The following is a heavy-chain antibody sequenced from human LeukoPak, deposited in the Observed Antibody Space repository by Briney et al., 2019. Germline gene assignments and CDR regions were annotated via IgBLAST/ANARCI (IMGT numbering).Heavy chain of an antibody. V-gene: IGHV3-30-3*01. J-gene: IGHJ4*02. CDR1: GFTFSNYA. CDR2: ILYDGSNK. D-gene: IGHD3-9*01. CDR3: ARDTYDILTGFLFDY. Sequence: GGSLRLSCAASGFTFSNYAMHWVRQAPGKGLEWVAVILYDGSNKYYADSVKGRFTISRDNSKNTLYLQMNSLRAEDTAVYYCARDTYDILTGFLFDYWGQGTLVTVSS.